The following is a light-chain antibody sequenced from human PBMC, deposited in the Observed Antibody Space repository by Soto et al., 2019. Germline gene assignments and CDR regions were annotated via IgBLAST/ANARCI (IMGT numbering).Light chain of an antibody. V-gene: IGKV3-15*01. CDR3: QQYGNAPIT. J-gene: IGKJ5*01. Sequence: EIGVTQSPATLSVSPGERATLSCRASQSVSSNLAWYQQKPGQAPRLLIYGASTRATGIPARFSGSGSGTDFTLSISRLEVEDFAVYHCQQYGNAPITFGQGTRLEI. CDR1: QSVSSN. CDR2: GAS.